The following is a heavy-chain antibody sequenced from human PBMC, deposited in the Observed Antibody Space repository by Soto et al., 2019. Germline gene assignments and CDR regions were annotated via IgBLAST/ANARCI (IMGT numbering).Heavy chain of an antibody. Sequence: SETLSLTCAVYGGSFSGYYWSWIRQPPGKGLEWIGEINHSGSTNYNPSLKSRVTISVDTSRNQFSLKLSSVTAADTAVYYCARGISVVTTGAYYYMDVWGKGTTVTVSS. CDR2: INHSGST. V-gene: IGHV4-34*01. CDR1: GGSFSGYY. CDR3: ARGISVVTTGAYYYMDV. D-gene: IGHD1-1*01. J-gene: IGHJ6*03.